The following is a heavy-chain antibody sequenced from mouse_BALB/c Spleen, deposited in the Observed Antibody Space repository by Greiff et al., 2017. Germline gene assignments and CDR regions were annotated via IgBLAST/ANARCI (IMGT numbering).Heavy chain of an antibody. CDR1: GYTFTDYN. CDR3: ARSKLYYGSSYFAY. Sequence: EVQLQQSGPELVKPGASVKIPCKASGYTFTDYNMDWVKQSHGKSLEWIGDINPNNGGTIYNQKFKGKATLTVDKSSSTAYMELRSLTSEDTAVYYCARSKLYYGSSYFAYWGQGTLVTVSA. CDR2: INPNNGGT. V-gene: IGHV1-18*01. D-gene: IGHD1-1*01. J-gene: IGHJ3*01.